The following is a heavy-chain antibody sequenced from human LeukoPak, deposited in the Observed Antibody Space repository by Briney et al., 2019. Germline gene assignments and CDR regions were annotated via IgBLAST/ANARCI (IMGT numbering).Heavy chain of an antibody. D-gene: IGHD6-25*01. CDR3: ARGGAPAGDWYFDL. J-gene: IGHJ2*01. CDR2: VYHTENT. Sequence: SETLSLTCAVSGGSISTSNWWSWVRQPPGEGLEWIGEVYHTENTAYNPSLRSRVTISLDKSKNQFSLELTSVTAADTAIYYCARGGAPAGDWYFDLWGRGTLVTVSS. CDR1: GGSISTSNW. V-gene: IGHV4-4*02.